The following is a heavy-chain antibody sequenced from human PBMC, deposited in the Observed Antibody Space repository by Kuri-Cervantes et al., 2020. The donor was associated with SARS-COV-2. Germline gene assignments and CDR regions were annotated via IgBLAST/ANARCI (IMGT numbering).Heavy chain of an antibody. J-gene: IGHJ4*02. CDR1: GFTFSSYA. V-gene: IGHV3-30-3*01. CDR3: ARDSPLVGATWNYFDY. D-gene: IGHD1-26*01. Sequence: GESLKISCAASGFTFSSYAMHWVGQAPGKGLEWVAVISYDGSNKYYADSVKGRFTISRDNSKNTLYLQMNSLRAEDTAVYYCARDSPLVGATWNYFDYWGQGTLVTVSS. CDR2: ISYDGSNK.